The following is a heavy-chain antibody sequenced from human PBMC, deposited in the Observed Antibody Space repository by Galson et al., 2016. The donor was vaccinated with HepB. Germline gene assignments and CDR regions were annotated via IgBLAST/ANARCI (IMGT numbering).Heavy chain of an antibody. CDR2: IYYTGST. J-gene: IGHJ4*02. V-gene: IGHV4-39*02. D-gene: IGHD1-1*01. Sequence: ETLSLTCTVSGGSVNSGRDYWGWIRQPPGKGLEWIGSIYYTGSTYHNPSLKSRITMSVDTSNNHFSLRLSSVTAADTAVYYCAKGFWNGFFDRLDLWGQGTLVTVSS. CDR1: GGSVNSGRDY. CDR3: AKGFWNGFFDRLDL.